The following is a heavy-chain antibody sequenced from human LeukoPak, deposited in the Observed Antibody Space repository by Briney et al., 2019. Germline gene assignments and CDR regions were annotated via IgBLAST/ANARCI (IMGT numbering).Heavy chain of an antibody. CDR3: ASFRNYVGDY. CDR1: GFTFSSYW. CDR2: INSDGSST. Sequence: GGSLRFSCAASGFTFSSYWMHWVRQAPGKGLTWVPRINSDGSSTNYADSVKGRFTISRDNAKNTLYLQMNSLRAEDTAVYYCASFRNYVGDYWGQGTLVTVSS. V-gene: IGHV3-74*01. J-gene: IGHJ4*02. D-gene: IGHD4-11*01.